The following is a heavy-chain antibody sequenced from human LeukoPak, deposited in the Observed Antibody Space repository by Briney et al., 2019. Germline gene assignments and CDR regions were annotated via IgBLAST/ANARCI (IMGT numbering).Heavy chain of an antibody. CDR2: INYSGST. CDR3: ARFGNTVVTPGFGY. CDR1: GGSFSGYY. Sequence: SETLSLTCAVYGGSFSGYYWSWIRQPPGKGLEWIGEINYSGSTNYNPSLKSRVTISVDTSKNQFSLKLSSVTAADTAVYYCARFGNTVVTPGFGYWGQGTLVTVSS. J-gene: IGHJ4*02. V-gene: IGHV4-34*01. D-gene: IGHD4-23*01.